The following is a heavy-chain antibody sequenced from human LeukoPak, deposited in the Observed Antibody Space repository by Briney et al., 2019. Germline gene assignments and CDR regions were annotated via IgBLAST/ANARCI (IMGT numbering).Heavy chain of an antibody. CDR1: GFTFSSYA. J-gene: IGHJ4*02. CDR3: ARDSGRVVRFDH. Sequence: PGGSLRLSCAASGFTFSSYAMHWVRQAPGKGLEWVAVISYDGSNKYYADSVKGRFTISRDNSKNTLYLQMNSLRAEDTAVYYCARDSGRVVRFDHWGQGTLVTVSS. D-gene: IGHD2-2*01. CDR2: ISYDGSNK. V-gene: IGHV3-30*04.